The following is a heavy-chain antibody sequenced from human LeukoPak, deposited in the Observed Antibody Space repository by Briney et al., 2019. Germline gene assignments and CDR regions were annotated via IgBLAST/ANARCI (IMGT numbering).Heavy chain of an antibody. CDR2: IYHSGST. J-gene: IGHJ3*02. Sequence: PSETLSLTCAVSGGSISSNNWWTWVRQPPGKGLQWIGEIYHSGSTNYNPSLKSRVTMSVDTSKNQFSLKLSSVTAADTAVYYCAREASDAFDIWGQGTMVTVSS. CDR3: AREASDAFDI. CDR1: GGSISSNNW. V-gene: IGHV4-4*02.